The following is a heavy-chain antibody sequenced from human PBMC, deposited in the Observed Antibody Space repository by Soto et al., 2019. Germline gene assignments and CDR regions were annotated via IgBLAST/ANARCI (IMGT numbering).Heavy chain of an antibody. Sequence: ASVKVSCKASGYTFTTYYIHWVRQAPGQGLEWMGVINPSGDNRGYAQKFQDRLTMTSDTSTSTVYMELNTLTSEDTAVYYCARAGYSSSWYFFGYWGQGTQVTVS. D-gene: IGHD6-13*01. V-gene: IGHV1-46*01. J-gene: IGHJ4*02. CDR1: GYTFTTYY. CDR2: INPSGDNR. CDR3: ARAGYSSSWYFFGY.